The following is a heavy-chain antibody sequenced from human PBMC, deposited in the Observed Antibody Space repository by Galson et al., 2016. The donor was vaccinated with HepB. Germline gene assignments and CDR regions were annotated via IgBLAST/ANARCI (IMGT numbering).Heavy chain of an antibody. V-gene: IGHV4-39*01. J-gene: IGHJ3*02. Sequence: SETLSLTCTVSGGSVASNAYYWGWIRQPPGKGLEWIGIIYHGGSTNYNPSLKSRVTISVDTSKDQFSLKLGSVTAADTAVYYCARPINMAFDIWGQGTMVTVSS. CDR1: GGSVASNAYY. CDR2: IYHGGST. CDR3: ARPINMAFDI.